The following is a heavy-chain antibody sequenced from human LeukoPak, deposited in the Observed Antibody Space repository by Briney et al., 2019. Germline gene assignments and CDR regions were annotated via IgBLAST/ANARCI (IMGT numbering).Heavy chain of an antibody. CDR1: GGSISSYY. CDR3: ARARREWKIDTFDM. D-gene: IGHD3-3*01. CDR2: IYYSGST. J-gene: IGHJ3*02. Sequence: SETLSLTCTVSGGSISSYYWSWIRQPPGKGLEWIGYIYYSGSTNYNPSLKSRVTISVDTSKNQLSLKLSSVTAADTAVYYCARARREWKIDTFDMWGQGTMVTVSS. V-gene: IGHV4-59*01.